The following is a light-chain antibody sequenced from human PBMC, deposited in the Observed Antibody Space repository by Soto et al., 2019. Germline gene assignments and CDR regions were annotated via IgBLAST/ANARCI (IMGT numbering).Light chain of an antibody. J-gene: IGLJ1*01. CDR3: SSYAGNNKYV. CDR1: SSDVGGYNY. V-gene: IGLV2-8*01. Sequence: QSALTQPPSASGSPGQSVTISCTGTSSDVGGYNYVSWYQQHPGKAPKLMISEVSKRPSGVPDRFSGSKSGNTASLSVSGLQAEDEADYFCSSYAGNNKYVFGTGTMVTVL. CDR2: EVS.